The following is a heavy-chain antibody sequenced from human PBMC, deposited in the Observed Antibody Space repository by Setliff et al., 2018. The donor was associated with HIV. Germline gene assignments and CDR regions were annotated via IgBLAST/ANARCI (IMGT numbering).Heavy chain of an antibody. J-gene: IGHJ3*01. V-gene: IGHV1-2*04. CDR2: INPNNGGT. D-gene: IGHD5-18*01. CDR3: ARDRGGGSSYGDDAFDG. Sequence: GASVKVSCKTSGYTFTTYYIHWVRQAPGQGLEWMGWINPNNGGTNYAQKFQGWVTMTRDTSISTAYMQLSRLRSDDTAVYYCARDRGGGSSYGDDAFDGWGQGTLVTVSS. CDR1: GYTFTTYY.